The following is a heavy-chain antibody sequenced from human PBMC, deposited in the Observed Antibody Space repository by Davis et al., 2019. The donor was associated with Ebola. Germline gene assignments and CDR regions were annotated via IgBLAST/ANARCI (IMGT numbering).Heavy chain of an antibody. V-gene: IGHV1-46*01. CDR2: INPSGGST. Sequence: ASVQFPSPASGYPFPSYYMHWVRHAPGQGLEWMGIINPSGGSTSYAQKFQGRVTMTRDTSTSTVYMELSSLRSEHTAVYYCARELGGGGLDYWGQGTLVTVSS. CDR1: GYPFPSYY. J-gene: IGHJ4*02. D-gene: IGHD3-10*01. CDR3: ARELGGGGLDY.